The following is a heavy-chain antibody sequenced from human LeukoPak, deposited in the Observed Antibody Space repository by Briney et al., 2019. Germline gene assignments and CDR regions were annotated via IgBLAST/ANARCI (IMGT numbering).Heavy chain of an antibody. CDR3: AKASLYCTNGVCYSWAFDI. D-gene: IGHD2-8*01. J-gene: IGHJ3*02. CDR1: GFTFSSYA. Sequence: GGSLRLXCAASGFTFSSYAMSWARQAPGKGLEWVSAISGSGGSTYYADSVKGRFTISRDNSKNTLYLQMNSLRAEDTAVYYCAKASLYCTNGVCYSWAFDIWGQGTMVTVSS. V-gene: IGHV3-23*01. CDR2: ISGSGGST.